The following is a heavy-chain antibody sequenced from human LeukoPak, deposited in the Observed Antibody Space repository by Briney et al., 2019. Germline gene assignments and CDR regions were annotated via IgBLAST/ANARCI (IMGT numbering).Heavy chain of an antibody. CDR1: GGPFGDYN. CDR3: ARNHGGWFDS. Sequence: SETLSLTCAVYGGPFGDYNWSWIRQPPGQGLEWIGEMNQRGSTNYNPSLKSRVTMSFDTSKNQFSLRLSSLTAADTAVYYCARNHGGWFDSWGQGTLVTVSS. D-gene: IGHD4-23*01. J-gene: IGHJ5*01. V-gene: IGHV4-34*01. CDR2: MNQRGST.